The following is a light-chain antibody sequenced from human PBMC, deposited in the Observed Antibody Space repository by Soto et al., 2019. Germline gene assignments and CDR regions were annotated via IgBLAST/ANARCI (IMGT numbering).Light chain of an antibody. V-gene: IGLV2-14*03. CDR3: VSYTSRTNLVV. J-gene: IGLJ2*01. CDR1: HSDVGGFDY. CDR2: DER. Sequence: QSALIQPASVSGSPGQSITISCTGTHSDVGGFDYVSWFQQFPGRAPKLLIFDERDRPSGVSHRFSGSKSGATASLTISGLQTDDEADYYCVSYTSRTNLVVFGTGTKLTVL.